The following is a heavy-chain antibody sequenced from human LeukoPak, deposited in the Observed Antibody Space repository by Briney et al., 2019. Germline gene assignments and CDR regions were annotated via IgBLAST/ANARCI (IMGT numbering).Heavy chain of an antibody. CDR2: LKSKTAGGTT. Sequence: GGSLRLSCAASGFTVSNAWMNWVRQAPGKGLEWVGRLKSKTAGGTTDYAAPVKGTSTISRDASKHTLFLQMDSLKIEDTAVYICTMGTAYTSGWYLGYFDYWGQGTLVTVSS. V-gene: IGHV3-15*01. D-gene: IGHD6-19*01. CDR1: GFTVSNAW. CDR3: TMGTAYTSGWYLGYFDY. J-gene: IGHJ4*02.